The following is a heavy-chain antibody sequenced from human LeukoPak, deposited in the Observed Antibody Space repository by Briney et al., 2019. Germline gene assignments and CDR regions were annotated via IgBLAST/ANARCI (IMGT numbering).Heavy chain of an antibody. Sequence: PSQTLSLTCTVSGGSISSSGYYWSWIRQHPGKGLEWIGYIYYSGSTYYNPSLKSRVTISVDTSKNQFSLKLSSVTAADTAVYYSARDSGYCSSTSCHQRDYGMDVWGQGTTVTVSS. V-gene: IGHV4-31*03. CDR2: IYYSGST. CDR3: ARDSGYCSSTSCHQRDYGMDV. D-gene: IGHD2-2*03. CDR1: GGSISSSGYY. J-gene: IGHJ6*02.